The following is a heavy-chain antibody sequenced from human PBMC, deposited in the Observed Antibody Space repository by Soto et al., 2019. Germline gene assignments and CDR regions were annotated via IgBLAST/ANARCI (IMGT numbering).Heavy chain of an antibody. CDR2: INHSGST. V-gene: IGHV4-34*01. CDR3: ARRKWLTPVSGSYLDYYGMDV. D-gene: IGHD3-16*02. CDR1: GGSFSGYY. J-gene: IGHJ6*04. Sequence: SETLSLTCAVYGGSFSGYYCSWIRQPPGKGLEWIGEINHSGSTNYNPSLKSRVTISVDTSKNQFSLKLSSVTAADTAVYYCARRKWLTPVSGSYLDYYGMDVWGKGTTVTGS.